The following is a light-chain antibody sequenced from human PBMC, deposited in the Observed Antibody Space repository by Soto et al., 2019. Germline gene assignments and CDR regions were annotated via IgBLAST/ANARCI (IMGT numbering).Light chain of an antibody. CDR2: DAS. V-gene: IGKV1-33*01. CDR3: QQYDNLPT. CDR1: QDISNY. J-gene: IGKJ4*01. Sequence: LHLTQSPSSLSASVGDRVTITCQASQDISNYLNWYQQKPGKAPKLLIYDASNLETGVPSRFSGSGSGTDFTFTISSLQPEDIATYYCQQYDNLPTFGGGTKVDIK.